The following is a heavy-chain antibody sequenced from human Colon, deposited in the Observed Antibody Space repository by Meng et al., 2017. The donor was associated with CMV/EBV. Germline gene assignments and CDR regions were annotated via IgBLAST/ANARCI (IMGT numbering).Heavy chain of an antibody. CDR1: GHTSTNYW. CDR2: IYPRDSDT. V-gene: IGHV5-51*01. J-gene: IGHJ5*02. D-gene: IGHD2-2*01. CDR3: ARQVCSSNSCSLGNGWFDP. Sequence: GESLKISCQVSGHTSTNYWIGWVRQKPGKGLEWMGVIYPRDSDTIYSPSFEGQVTISADNSINTAYLQWTSLKASDTAMYYCARQVCSSNSCSLGNGWFDPWGQGTLVTVSS.